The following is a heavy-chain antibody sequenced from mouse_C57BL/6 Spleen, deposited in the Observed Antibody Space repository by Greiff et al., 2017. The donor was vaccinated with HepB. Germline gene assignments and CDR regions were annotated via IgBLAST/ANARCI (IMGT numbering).Heavy chain of an antibody. D-gene: IGHD2-5*01. V-gene: IGHV1-61*01. J-gene: IGHJ3*01. CDR3: SRRGVYSNPAWFAY. CDR1: GYTFTSYW. Sequence: QVQLQQPGAELVRPGSSVKLSCKASGYTFTSYWMDWVKQRPGQGLEWIGNIYPSDSETHYNQKFKDKATLTVDKSSSTAYMQLSSLTSEDSAVYYCSRRGVYSNPAWFAYWGQGTLVTVSA. CDR2: IYPSDSET.